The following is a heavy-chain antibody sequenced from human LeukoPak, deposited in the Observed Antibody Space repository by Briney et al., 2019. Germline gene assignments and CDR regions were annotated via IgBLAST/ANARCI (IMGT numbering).Heavy chain of an antibody. CDR2: IIPIFGTA. Sequence: ASVKVSCKASGYTFTSYGISWVRQAPGQGLEWMGGIIPIFGTANYAQKFQGRVTITADESTSTAYMELSSLRSEDTAVYYCARGYDFWSGYGSYYYYYMDVWGTGTTVTVSS. CDR1: GYTFTSYG. CDR3: ARGYDFWSGYGSYYYYYMDV. D-gene: IGHD3-3*01. V-gene: IGHV1-69*13. J-gene: IGHJ6*03.